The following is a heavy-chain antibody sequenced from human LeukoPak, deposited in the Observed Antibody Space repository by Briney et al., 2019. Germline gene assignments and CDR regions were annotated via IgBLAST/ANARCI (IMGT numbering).Heavy chain of an antibody. D-gene: IGHD3-22*01. CDR1: GFTFDDYA. CDR3: APRSIRYYDSSGYGY. CDR2: ISGDGGST. V-gene: IGHV3-43*02. Sequence: GGSLRLSCAASGFTFDDYAMHWVRQAPGKGLEWVSLISGDGGSTYYADSVKGRFTISRDNSKNSLYLQMNSLRAEDTAVYYCAPRSIRYYDSSGYGYWGQGTLVTVSS. J-gene: IGHJ4*02.